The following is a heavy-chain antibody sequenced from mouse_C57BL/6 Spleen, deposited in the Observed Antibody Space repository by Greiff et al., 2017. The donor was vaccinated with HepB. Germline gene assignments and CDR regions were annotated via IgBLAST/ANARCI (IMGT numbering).Heavy chain of an antibody. CDR1: GYTFTSYW. Sequence: QVQLQQPGAELVKPGASVKLSCKASGYTFTSYWMHWVKQRPGRGLEWIGRIDPNSGGTKYNEKFKSKATLTVDKPSSTAYMQLSSLTSEDSAVYYCARGRLRLQWYYYAMDYWGQGTSVTVSS. V-gene: IGHV1-62-3*01. J-gene: IGHJ4*01. D-gene: IGHD3-2*02. CDR3: ARGRLRLQWYYYAMDY. CDR2: IDPNSGGT.